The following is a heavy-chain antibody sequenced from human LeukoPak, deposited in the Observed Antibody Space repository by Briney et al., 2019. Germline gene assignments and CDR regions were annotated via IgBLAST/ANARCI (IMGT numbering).Heavy chain of an antibody. D-gene: IGHD1-26*01. Sequence: SETLSLTCAACGGSFSGYYWSWIRQPPGKGLEWIGEINHSGSTNYNPSLKSRVTISVDTSKNQFSLKLSSVTAADTAVYYCAREVSGTYDYWGQGTLVTVSS. CDR3: AREVSGTYDY. CDR1: GGSFSGYY. V-gene: IGHV4-34*01. CDR2: INHSGST. J-gene: IGHJ4*02.